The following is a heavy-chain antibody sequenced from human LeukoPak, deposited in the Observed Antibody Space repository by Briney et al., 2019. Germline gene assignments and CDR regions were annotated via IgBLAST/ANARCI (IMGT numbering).Heavy chain of an antibody. CDR3: ARDSSGWYRFDY. D-gene: IGHD6-19*01. CDR1: GGSISRCY. J-gene: IGHJ4*02. Sequence: PSETLSLTCTVSGGSISRCYWSWIRQPAGKGLVCIGRIYTSGSTNYNPSLKSRVTMSVETSQNQFPLKLSSVTAADAAVYYCARDSSGWYRFDYWGQGTLVTVSS. CDR2: IYTSGST. V-gene: IGHV4-4*07.